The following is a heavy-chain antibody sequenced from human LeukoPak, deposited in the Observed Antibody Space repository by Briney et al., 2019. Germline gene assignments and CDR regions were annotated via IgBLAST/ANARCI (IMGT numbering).Heavy chain of an antibody. J-gene: IGHJ4*02. CDR3: SRDRGGGDIYFDY. CDR2: ISRSGSTI. D-gene: IGHD2-21*02. Sequence: GSLRLSSAASGFPFSSYGKNWVRQAPGKGPEWISYISRSGSTIYYADSVKGRFTISRDNAKNSLYLQMSSLGAEDTAIYYCSRDRGGGDIYFDYWGQGTLVTVSS. CDR1: GFPFSSYG. V-gene: IGHV3-48*03.